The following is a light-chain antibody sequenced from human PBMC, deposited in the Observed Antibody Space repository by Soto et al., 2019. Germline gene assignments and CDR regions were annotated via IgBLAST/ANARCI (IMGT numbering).Light chain of an antibody. CDR1: QSVNSNY. V-gene: IGKV3-20*01. CDR3: QQYGNSPRT. J-gene: IGKJ1*01. Sequence: EIVLPQSPGTLSLPPGERATLSCRASQSVNSNYLAWYQQKPGQAPRLLIYAASRRATGIPDRFSGSGSGTDFTLPISRLEPEDFAVYYCQQYGNSPRTFGQGTNVDIK. CDR2: AAS.